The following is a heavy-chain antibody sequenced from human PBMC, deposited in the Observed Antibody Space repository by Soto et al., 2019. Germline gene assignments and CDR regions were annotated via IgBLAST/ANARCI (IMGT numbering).Heavy chain of an antibody. CDR1: GGTFSTYA. CDR2: IIPIFGTA. CDR3: AREIFVVIISGGTDAFDI. D-gene: IGHD3-3*01. Sequence: ASVKVSCKASGGTFSTYAISWVRQAPGQGLEWMGGIIPIFGTAKYAQKFQGRVTITADESTSTAYMELSSLRSEDTAVYYCAREIFVVIISGGTDAFDIWGQGTMVTV. J-gene: IGHJ3*02. V-gene: IGHV1-69*13.